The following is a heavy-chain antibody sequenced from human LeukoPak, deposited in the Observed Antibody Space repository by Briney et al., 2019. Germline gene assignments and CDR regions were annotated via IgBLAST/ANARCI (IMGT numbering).Heavy chain of an antibody. V-gene: IGHV3-74*01. Sequence: PGGSLRLSCAASGNYWMHWVRQAPGKGLVWVSHINSDGSTTAYADSVKGRFTISRDNAKNTLYLQMSSLRAEDTAVYYCARGDAYALNYWGQGTLVTVSS. CDR2: INSDGSTT. J-gene: IGHJ4*02. CDR1: GNYW. CDR3: ARGDAYALNY. D-gene: IGHD2-2*01.